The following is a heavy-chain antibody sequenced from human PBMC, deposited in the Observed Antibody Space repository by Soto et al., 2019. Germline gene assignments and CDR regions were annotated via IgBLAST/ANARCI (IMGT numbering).Heavy chain of an antibody. CDR3: AKDQEGPLQSSIAVAGPFDY. V-gene: IGHV3-23*01. CDR2: SSGSGDET. CDR1: GFTVGSYA. J-gene: IGHJ4*02. Sequence: GGPMRLSCAAAGFTVGSYAMTWVGQAPGKRLEWVSGSSGSGDETYYADSVKGRFTVSRDNSKNTLYLQMNSLRAEDTSLYYCAKDQEGPLQSSIAVAGPFDYWGQGTLVTVSS. D-gene: IGHD6-19*01.